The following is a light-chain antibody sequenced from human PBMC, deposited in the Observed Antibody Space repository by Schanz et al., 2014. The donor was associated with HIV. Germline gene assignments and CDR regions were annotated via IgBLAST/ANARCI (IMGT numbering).Light chain of an antibody. V-gene: IGKV3-15*01. CDR3: QQYNNWPPPYT. CDR2: GAS. CDR1: QSVSSN. J-gene: IGKJ2*01. Sequence: EIVLTQSPGTLSLSPGERATLSCRASQSVSSNLAWYQQKPGQAPRLLIYGASTRATGIPARFSGSGSGTEFTLPISSLQSEDFAVYYCQQYNNWPPPYTFGQGTKLEIK.